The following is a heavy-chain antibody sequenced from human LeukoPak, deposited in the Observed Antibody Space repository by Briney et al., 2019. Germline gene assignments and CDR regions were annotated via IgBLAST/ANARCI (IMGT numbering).Heavy chain of an antibody. V-gene: IGHV1-46*01. CDR3: ARGQEAFDY. CDR1: GYSFTSNY. J-gene: IGHJ4*02. Sequence: ASVKVSCKASGYSFTSNYIQWVRQAPGQGLEWMGMIYPSDGSTSYAQKFQGRVTVTRDTSTSTVHMELSGLRSEDTAVYYCARGQEAFDYWGQGTLVTVSS. CDR2: IYPSDGST.